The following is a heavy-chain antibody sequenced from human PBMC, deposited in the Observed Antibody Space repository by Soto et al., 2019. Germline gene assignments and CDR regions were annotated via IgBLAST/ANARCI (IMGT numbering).Heavy chain of an antibody. D-gene: IGHD6-6*01. CDR1: GFTFSSYA. CDR3: ARDKAYSSSSKGYYYYGMDV. CDR2: ISYDGSNK. Sequence: GGSLRLSCAASGFTFSSYAMHWVRQAPGKGLEWVAVISYDGSNKYYADSVKGRFTISRDNSKNTLYLQMNSLRAEDTAVYYCARDKAYSSSSKGYYYYGMDVWGQGTTVTV. J-gene: IGHJ6*02. V-gene: IGHV3-30-3*01.